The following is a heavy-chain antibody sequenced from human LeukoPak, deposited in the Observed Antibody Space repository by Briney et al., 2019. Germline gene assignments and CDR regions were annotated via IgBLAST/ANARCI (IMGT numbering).Heavy chain of an antibody. D-gene: IGHD1-26*01. CDR3: ARRLYYSGSSGYYLDL. J-gene: IGHJ4*02. CDR2: IYYSGST. V-gene: IGHV4-59*11. CDR1: GGSISGHY. Sequence: SETLSLTCSVSGGSISGHYWSWIRQPPGKGLEYIGYIYYSGSTKYNPSLKSRVTISVDTSKNHFPLRVNSVTAADTAFYYCARRLYYSGSSGYYLDLWGQGTLVTVSS.